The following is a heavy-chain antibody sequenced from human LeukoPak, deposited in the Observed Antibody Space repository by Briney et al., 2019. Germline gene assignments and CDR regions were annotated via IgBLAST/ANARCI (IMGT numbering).Heavy chain of an antibody. CDR3: ARDHWSDSSDY. Sequence: ASVKVSCKASGGTFSSYAISWVRQAPGQGLEWMGWINAGNGNTKYSQKFQGRVTITRDTSASTAYMELSSLRSEDTAVYYCARDHWSDSSDYWGQGTLVTVSS. CDR1: GGTFSSYA. CDR2: INAGNGNT. D-gene: IGHD3-3*01. V-gene: IGHV1-3*01. J-gene: IGHJ4*02.